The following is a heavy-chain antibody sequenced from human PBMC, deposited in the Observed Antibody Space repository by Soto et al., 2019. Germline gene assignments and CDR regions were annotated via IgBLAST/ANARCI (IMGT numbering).Heavy chain of an antibody. CDR1: GGSISSSSYY. J-gene: IGHJ6*02. D-gene: IGHD2-2*01. CDR2: IYYSGST. CDR3: AGQYCSSTSCFFQLCRYGMDV. Sequence: SETLSLTCTVSGGSISSSSYYWGWIRQPPGKGLEWIGSIYYSGSTYYNPSLKSRVTISVDTSKNQFSLKLSSVTAADTAVYYCAGQYCSSTSCFFQLCRYGMDVWGQGTTVTVSS. V-gene: IGHV4-39*01.